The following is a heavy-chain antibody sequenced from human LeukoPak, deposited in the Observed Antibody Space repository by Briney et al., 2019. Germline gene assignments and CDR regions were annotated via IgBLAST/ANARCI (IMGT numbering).Heavy chain of an antibody. J-gene: IGHJ4*02. D-gene: IGHD5-18*01. CDR3: ASILSGYSYGFDY. CDR1: GGSISSYY. CDR2: IYYSGST. V-gene: IGHV4-59*01. Sequence: PSETLSLTCTVSGGSISSYYWSWIRQPPGKGLEWIGYIYYSGSTIYNPSLKSRVTISVDTSKNQFSLKLSSVTAADTAVYYCASILSGYSYGFDYWGQGTLVTVSS.